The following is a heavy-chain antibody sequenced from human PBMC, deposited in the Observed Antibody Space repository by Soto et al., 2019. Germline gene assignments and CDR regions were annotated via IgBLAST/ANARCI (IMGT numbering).Heavy chain of an antibody. CDR2: IYHSWNT. D-gene: IGHD2-2*02. J-gene: IGHJ4*02. V-gene: IGHV4-31*03. CDR3: ARARFQVLYGKPYFDS. Sequence: SSTLALTCTVSGGSMTTGGSYWSWIRQHPVKGLEWIGNIYHSWNTYYNPSLKSRLTISVDTSKNHFSLMVDSVTAADTAVYYCARARFQVLYGKPYFDSWGQGTLVTVSS. CDR1: GGSMTTGGSY.